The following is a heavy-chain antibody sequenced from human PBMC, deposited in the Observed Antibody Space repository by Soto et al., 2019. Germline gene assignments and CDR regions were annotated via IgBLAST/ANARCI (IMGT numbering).Heavy chain of an antibody. V-gene: IGHV3-30*18. D-gene: IGHD3-10*01. CDR3: AKDYYYSHSGSYSPYYLDY. J-gene: IGHJ4*02. CDR1: GFTFPNFA. CDR2: ISSDGSNR. Sequence: QVYLVESGGGVVQPGRSLRLSCAVSGFTFPNFAMHWVRQVPGKGLEWVALISSDGSNRYYADSVKGRVTISRDNSKNTLYLQMNSLRTEDTAVFFCAKDYYYSHSGSYSPYYLDYWGQGTLVTVSS.